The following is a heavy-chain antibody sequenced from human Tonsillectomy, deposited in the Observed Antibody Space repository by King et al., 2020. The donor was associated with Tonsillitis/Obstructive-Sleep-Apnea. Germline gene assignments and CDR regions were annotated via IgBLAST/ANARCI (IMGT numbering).Heavy chain of an antibody. Sequence: VQLVESGGGLVKPGGSLRLSCTASGFTLRSYEMNWVRQAPGKGLEWVSYISSSGITTYYADSVKGRFTISRDNAKNSLYLQLNSRRADDTAVYYCARDWREPRYYYGMDVWGQGTTVTVSS. CDR2: ISSSGITT. D-gene: IGHD1-14*01. J-gene: IGHJ6*02. CDR1: GFTLRSYE. V-gene: IGHV3-48*03. CDR3: ARDWREPRYYYGMDV.